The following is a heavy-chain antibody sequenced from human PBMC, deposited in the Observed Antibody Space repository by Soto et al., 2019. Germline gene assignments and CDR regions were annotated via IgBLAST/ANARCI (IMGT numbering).Heavy chain of an antibody. CDR2: INPSGGST. D-gene: IGHD2-21*01. Sequence: ASVNVSCKASGYTFTSYYMHWVRQAPGQGLEWMGIINPSGGSTSYARKFQGRVTMTRDTSTSTVYMELSSLRSEDSAVYFCTRAESPETAYFSDAWGQGTQVTVSS. CDR3: TRAESPETAYFSDA. V-gene: IGHV1-46*03. CDR1: GYTFTSYY. J-gene: IGHJ5*02.